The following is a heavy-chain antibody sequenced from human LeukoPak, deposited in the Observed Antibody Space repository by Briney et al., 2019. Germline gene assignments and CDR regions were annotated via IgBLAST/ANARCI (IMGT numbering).Heavy chain of an antibody. CDR3: ARSEVRGYDYSSFDY. CDR2: IYYSGST. Sequence: PSETLSLTCTVSGGSISSYYWSWIRQPPGKGLEWIGHIYYSGSTNYNPSLKSRVTISVDTSKNQFSLKLSSVTAADTAVYYCARSEVRGYDYSSFDYWGQGTLVTVSS. V-gene: IGHV4-59*08. CDR1: GGSISSYY. J-gene: IGHJ4*02. D-gene: IGHD5-12*01.